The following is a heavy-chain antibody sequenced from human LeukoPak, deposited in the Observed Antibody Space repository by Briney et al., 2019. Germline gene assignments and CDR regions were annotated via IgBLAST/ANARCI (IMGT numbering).Heavy chain of an antibody. Sequence: GGSLRLSCAASGFTFSSYAMTWVRQAPGKGLEWVSAISGSGGGTYYADSVEGRFTVSRDNSKSTLSLQMNSLRVEDTAVYFCAKLKRDAGGTVTTYSLSGYYLDYWGQGTLVTVSS. J-gene: IGHJ4*02. CDR1: GFTFSSYA. CDR3: AKLKRDAGGTVTTYSLSGYYLDY. CDR2: ISGSGGGT. D-gene: IGHD4-17*01. V-gene: IGHV3-23*01.